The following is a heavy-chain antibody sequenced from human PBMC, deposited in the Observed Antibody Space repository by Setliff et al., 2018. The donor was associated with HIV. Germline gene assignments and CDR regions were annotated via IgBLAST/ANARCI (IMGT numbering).Heavy chain of an antibody. Sequence: ASVKVSCKASGYNFTSHDINWVRQAPGQGLEWMGWMNPKSGNTGYARKFEGRVTMTRKTSISTAYMELRSLRSDDTAVYYCARGYCSSTSCYGIYYFDNWGQGTPVTVSS. V-gene: IGHV1-8*01. CDR3: ARGYCSSTSCYGIYYFDN. CDR1: GYNFTSHD. D-gene: IGHD2-2*01. J-gene: IGHJ4*02. CDR2: MNPKSGNT.